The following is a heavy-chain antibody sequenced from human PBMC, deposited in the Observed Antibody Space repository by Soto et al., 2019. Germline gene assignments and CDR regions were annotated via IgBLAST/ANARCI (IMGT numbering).Heavy chain of an antibody. CDR1: GFNFYNYA. CDR3: ANEGRNLPLTRVLRFSYGMDV. V-gene: IGHV3-23*01. J-gene: IGHJ6*02. CDR2: ISNAGTTT. Sequence: GGSLRLSCAGSGFNFYNYAMTWVRQAPGKGLEWISVISNAGTTTKYSDSARGRFTISRDNSRKTVNLEMNSLRAEDTAVYYCANEGRNLPLTRVLRFSYGMDVWGQGTTVTVSS. D-gene: IGHD3-3*01.